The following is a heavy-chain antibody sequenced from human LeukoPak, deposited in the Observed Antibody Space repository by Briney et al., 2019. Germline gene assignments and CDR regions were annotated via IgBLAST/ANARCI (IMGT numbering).Heavy chain of an antibody. V-gene: IGHV4-39*07. CDR2: VYSTGST. D-gene: IGHD6-19*01. Sequence: SETLSLTCSVSGGSISSRSYYWAWIRQPPGKGLEWKVSVYSTGSTKYNPSLKSRVTISVDTSKNQFSLKLSSVTAADTAVYYCARWYSSGWAFDYWGQGTLVTVSS. J-gene: IGHJ4*02. CDR1: GGSISSRSYY. CDR3: ARWYSSGWAFDY.